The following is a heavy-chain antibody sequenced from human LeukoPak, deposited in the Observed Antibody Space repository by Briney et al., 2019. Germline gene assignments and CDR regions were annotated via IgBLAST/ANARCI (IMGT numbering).Heavy chain of an antibody. D-gene: IGHD6-19*01. CDR2: FDPEDGET. CDR3: ATAWGSSGLFDY. CDR1: GYTLTELS. Sequence: GASVKVSCKVSGYTLTELSMHWVRQAPGKGLEWRGGFDPEDGETIYAQKFQGRVTMTEDTSTDTAYMELSSLRSEDTAVYYCATAWGSSGLFDYWGQGTLVTVSS. V-gene: IGHV1-24*01. J-gene: IGHJ4*02.